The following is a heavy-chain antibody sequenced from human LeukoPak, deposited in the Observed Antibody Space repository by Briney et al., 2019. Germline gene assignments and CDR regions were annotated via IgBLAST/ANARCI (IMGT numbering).Heavy chain of an antibody. V-gene: IGHV1-8*01. D-gene: IGHD2-2*01. CDR1: GYTFTSYD. CDR3: ARAHEDQLPLDY. CDR2: MNPNSGNT. J-gene: IGHJ4*02. Sequence: ASVKVSCKASGYTFTSYDINWVRQATGQGLEWMGWMNPNSGNTGYAQKFQGRVTMTRNTSISTAYMELGSLRSEDTAVYYCARAHEDQLPLDYWGQGTLVTVSS.